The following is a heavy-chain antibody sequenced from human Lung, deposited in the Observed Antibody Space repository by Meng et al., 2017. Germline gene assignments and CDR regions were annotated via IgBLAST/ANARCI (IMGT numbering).Heavy chain of an antibody. CDR2: IYHSGST. CDR1: GCSISSDNW. J-gene: IGHJ4*02. D-gene: IGHD2-21*01. V-gene: IGHV4-4*02. Sequence: QVQLQEAGPGLVKPSGALSLTWAVSGCSISSDNWWSWVRQPPGKGLEWIGEIYHSGSTNYNPSLKSRITISVDKPKNQFSLTLSSVTAADTAVYYCTKNDFYCLGYWGQGTLVTVSS. CDR3: TKNDFYCLGY.